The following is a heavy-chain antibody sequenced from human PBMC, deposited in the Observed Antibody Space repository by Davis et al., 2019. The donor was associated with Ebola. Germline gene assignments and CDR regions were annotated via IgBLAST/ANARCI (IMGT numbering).Heavy chain of an antibody. J-gene: IGHJ4*02. V-gene: IGHV3-66*01. CDR2: IYSGGST. D-gene: IGHD5-12*01. Sequence: GGSLRLSCAASGFTVSSNYMSWVRQAPGKGLEWVSVIYSGGSTYYADSVKGRFTISRDNSKNTLYLKMNSLRAEDTAVYYCARDYSGYDYVMLGNWGQGALVTVSS. CDR3: ARDYSGYDYVMLGN. CDR1: GFTVSSNY.